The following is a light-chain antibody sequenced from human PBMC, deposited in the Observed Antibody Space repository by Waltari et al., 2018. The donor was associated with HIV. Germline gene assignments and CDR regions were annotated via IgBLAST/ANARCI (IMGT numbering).Light chain of an antibody. CDR3: QVWDTRNACWE. J-gene: IGLJ3*02. CDR2: DDS. Sequence: SYVLTQPPSVSVTPGQTARITCGGANIGSKSVHWYQLRPGQAPLLVLYDDSDRPSGIPERISGSNSGNTATLTINNVEGGDGADDCCQVWDTRNACWEFGGGTKLTVL. V-gene: IGLV3-21*02. CDR1: NIGSKS.